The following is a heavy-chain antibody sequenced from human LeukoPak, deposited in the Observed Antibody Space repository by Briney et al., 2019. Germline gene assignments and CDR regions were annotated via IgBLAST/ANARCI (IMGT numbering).Heavy chain of an antibody. CDR3: ARATSFDY. V-gene: IGHV3-48*03. CDR2: ITISGSTI. Sequence: GGSLRLSCAASGVTFTSYEMNWVRQAPGQGLEWVSYITISGSTIYYADSVKGRFTISRDNAKNSLYLQMNSLRAEDTAVYYCARATSFDYWGQGTLVTVSS. J-gene: IGHJ4*02. CDR1: GVTFTSYE.